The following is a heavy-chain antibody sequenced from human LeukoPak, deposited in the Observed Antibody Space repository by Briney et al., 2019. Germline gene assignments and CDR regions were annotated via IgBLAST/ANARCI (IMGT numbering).Heavy chain of an antibody. D-gene: IGHD3-3*01. CDR2: ITANGGSK. Sequence: GGSLRLSCAASGFTFSDYTMHWVRLAPGKRLEYVSAITANGGSKYHADSVRARFTVSRDNSKNTLYLQMNSLRPEDTALYYCVRDFEWSFDTWDQGTLVTVSS. J-gene: IGHJ4*02. CDR1: GFTFSDYT. V-gene: IGHV3-64*02. CDR3: VRDFEWSFDT.